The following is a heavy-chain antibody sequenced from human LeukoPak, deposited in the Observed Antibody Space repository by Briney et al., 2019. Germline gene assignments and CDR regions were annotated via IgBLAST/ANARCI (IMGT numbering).Heavy chain of an antibody. CDR2: INCNSGST. J-gene: IGHJ4*02. CDR3: VRQVSDY. CDR1: GYTFTDYY. Sequence: ASVKVSCKASGYTFTDYYIHWVRQAPGQGLEWMGWINCNSGSTNYAQKFQDRVTMTRDTSISTAYMELSRLRSDDTAIYFCVRQVSDYWGQGTLVIVSS. V-gene: IGHV1-2*02. D-gene: IGHD1-14*01.